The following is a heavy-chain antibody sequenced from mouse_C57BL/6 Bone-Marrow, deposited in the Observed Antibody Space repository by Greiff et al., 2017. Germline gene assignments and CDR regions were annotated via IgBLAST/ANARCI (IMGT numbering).Heavy chain of an antibody. Sequence: VKLVESGPGLVQPSQSLSITCTVSGFSLTSYGVHWVRQSPGKGLEWLGVIWSGGSTDYNAAFISRLSISKDNSKSQVFFKMNSLQADDTAIYYCATTTVVAKDYAMDYWGQGTSVTVSS. D-gene: IGHD1-1*01. CDR1: GFSLTSYG. V-gene: IGHV2-2*01. CDR3: ATTTVVAKDYAMDY. CDR2: IWSGGST. J-gene: IGHJ4*01.